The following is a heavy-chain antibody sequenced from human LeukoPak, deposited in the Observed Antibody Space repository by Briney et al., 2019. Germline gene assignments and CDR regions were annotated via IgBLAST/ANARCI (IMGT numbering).Heavy chain of an antibody. CDR3: ARDTVGATDY. CDR2: IKPDGSEK. Sequence: RGSLRLSCAASGFTFSSYWMSWVRQAPGKGLEWVANIKPDGSEKYYVDSVKGRFTISRDNAKKSLCLQMNSLRAEDTALYYCARDTVGATDYWGQGTLVTVSS. V-gene: IGHV3-7*01. D-gene: IGHD1-26*01. J-gene: IGHJ4*02. CDR1: GFTFSSYW.